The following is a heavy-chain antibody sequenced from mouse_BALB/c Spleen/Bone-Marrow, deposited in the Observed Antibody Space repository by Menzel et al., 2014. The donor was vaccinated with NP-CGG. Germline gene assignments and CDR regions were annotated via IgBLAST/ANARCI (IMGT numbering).Heavy chain of an antibody. CDR3: ARLGYHGYFAY. CDR2: INPGSSTI. CDR1: GFDFSRYW. Sequence: EVKLVESGGGLVQPGGSLILSCAASGFDFSRYWMSWARQAPGKGQEWIGEINPGSSTINYTPSLKDKFIISRDNAKKTLYLQMSKVRSEDTALYYCARLGYHGYFAYWGQGTTLTVSS. J-gene: IGHJ2*01. V-gene: IGHV4-2*02. D-gene: IGHD5-1-1*01.